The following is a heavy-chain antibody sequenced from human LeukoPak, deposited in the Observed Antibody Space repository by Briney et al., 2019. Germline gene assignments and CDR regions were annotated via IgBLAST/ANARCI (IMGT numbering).Heavy chain of an antibody. Sequence: GSSVKVSCKASGGTFSSYAISWVRQAPGQGLDWRGRIIPILGIANYAQKFQGRVTITADKSTSTAYMELSSLRSEDAAVYYCARGGGYGTYYFDYWGQGTLVTVSS. J-gene: IGHJ4*02. D-gene: IGHD5-12*01. V-gene: IGHV1-69*04. CDR3: ARGGGYGTYYFDY. CDR1: GGTFSSYA. CDR2: IIPILGIA.